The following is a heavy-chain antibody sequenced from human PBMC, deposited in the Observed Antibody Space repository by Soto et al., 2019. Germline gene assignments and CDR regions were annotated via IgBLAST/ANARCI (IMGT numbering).Heavy chain of an antibody. CDR3: ARGYCSSTSCYPDY. V-gene: IGHV3-30-3*01. D-gene: IGHD2-2*01. J-gene: IGHJ4*02. CDR1: GFTFSSYA. CDR2: ISYDGSNK. Sequence: QVQLVESGGGVVQPGRSLRLSCAASGFTFSSYAMHWVRQAPGKGLEWVAVISYDGSNKYYADSVKGRFTISRDNSKNTLYLQMNSLRAEDTAVYYCARGYCSSTSCYPDYWGQGTLVTVSS.